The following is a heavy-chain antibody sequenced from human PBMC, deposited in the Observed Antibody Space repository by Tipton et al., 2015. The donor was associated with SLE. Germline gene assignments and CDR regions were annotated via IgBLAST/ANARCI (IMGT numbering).Heavy chain of an antibody. Sequence: VKPSETLSLTCTVSGGSISRGGSYWSWVCQHPGKGLAWIGYIHYRGSTYFNPSLKSRVTISRDTSKNEFFLELSSVTAADTAVYYCASGDGYNSGYGDYFDSWGLGTLVTVSS. J-gene: IGHJ4*02. CDR3: ASGDGYNSGYGDYFDS. V-gene: IGHV4-31*03. D-gene: IGHD5-24*01. CDR2: IHYRGST. CDR1: GGSISRGGSY.